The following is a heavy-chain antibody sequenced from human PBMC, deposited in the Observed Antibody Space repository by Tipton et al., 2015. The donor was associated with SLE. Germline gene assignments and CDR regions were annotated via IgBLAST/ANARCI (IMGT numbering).Heavy chain of an antibody. CDR3: ARGWNDEDAFDF. J-gene: IGHJ3*01. Sequence: SLRLSCAVSGFPLEDCAMHWVRHAPGKGLEWVSLISRDGDSTSYADSVKGRFTISRDNSQNSLYLQMNSLRTEDSALYYCARGWNDEDAFDFWGQGTMVTVSS. CDR1: GFPLEDCA. V-gene: IGHV3-43D*04. CDR2: ISRDGDST. D-gene: IGHD1-1*01.